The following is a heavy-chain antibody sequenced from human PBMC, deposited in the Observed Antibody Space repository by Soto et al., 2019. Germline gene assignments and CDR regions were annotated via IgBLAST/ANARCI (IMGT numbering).Heavy chain of an antibody. D-gene: IGHD3-3*01. CDR1: GYSFAGYW. J-gene: IGHJ4*02. V-gene: IGHV5-51*01. CDR3: ARGGVSTRTFDY. CDR2: IYPSDSDT. Sequence: PGESLKISCKGSGYSFAGYWIAWVRQMPGKGLELMGIIYPSDSDTRYRPSFQGQVTTSADKSISSAYLQWSSLRASDTAMYYCARGGVSTRTFDYWGQGTPVTVSS.